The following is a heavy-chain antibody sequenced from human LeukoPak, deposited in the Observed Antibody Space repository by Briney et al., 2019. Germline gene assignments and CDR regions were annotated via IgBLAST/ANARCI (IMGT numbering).Heavy chain of an antibody. CDR2: IYYSGST. D-gene: IGHD3-22*01. CDR1: GGSISSGGYY. Sequence: PSQTLSLTCTVSGGSISSGGYYWSWIRQHPGKGLEWIGYIYYSGSTYYNPSLKSRVTISVDTSKNQFSLKLSSVTAADTAVYYRARFSRYYYDSSGYDYFDYWGQGTLVTVSS. CDR3: ARFSRYYYDSSGYDYFDY. J-gene: IGHJ4*02. V-gene: IGHV4-31*03.